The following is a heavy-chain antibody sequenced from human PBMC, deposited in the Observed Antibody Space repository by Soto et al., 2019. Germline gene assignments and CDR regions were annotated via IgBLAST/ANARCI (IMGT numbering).Heavy chain of an antibody. J-gene: IGHJ5*02. Sequence: PGGSLRLSCAASGFSFNNYIMNWVRQAPGKGLEWVSGISDTGGSTDYADSVKGRFTISRDNSKNTLFLQMNRLGADDTAMYYCAKAGANSSTWHSNWFDPWGQGTLVTVSS. V-gene: IGHV3-23*01. D-gene: IGHD6-13*01. CDR3: AKAGANSSTWHSNWFDP. CDR2: ISDTGGST. CDR1: GFSFNNYI.